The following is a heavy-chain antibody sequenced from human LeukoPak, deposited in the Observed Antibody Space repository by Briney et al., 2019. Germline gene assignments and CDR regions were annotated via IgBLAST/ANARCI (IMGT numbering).Heavy chain of an antibody. V-gene: IGHV3-23*01. CDR3: AKRGVVIRVILVGFHKEAYYFDS. Sequence: GGSLRLSCAVSGITLSNYGMSWVRQAPGKGLEWVAGISDSGGRTNYADSVKGRFTISRDNPKNTLFLQMNSLRAEDTAVYFCAKRGVVIRVILVGFHKEAYYFDSWGQGALVNVSS. CDR2: ISDSGGRT. D-gene: IGHD3-22*01. CDR1: GITLSNYG. J-gene: IGHJ4*02.